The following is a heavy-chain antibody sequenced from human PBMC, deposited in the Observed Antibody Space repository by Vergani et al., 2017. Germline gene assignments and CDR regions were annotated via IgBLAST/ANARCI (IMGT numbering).Heavy chain of an antibody. Sequence: QVQLVQSGAEVKKPGASVKVSCKASGYTFTSYGISWVRQAPGQGLEWMGWISAYNGNTNYAQKLQGRVTMTTDTSPSTAYMELRSLRSDDTAVYYCARVFGVYDFWSGYSSFDYWGQGTLVTVSS. V-gene: IGHV1-18*01. CDR2: ISAYNGNT. CDR1: GYTFTSYG. CDR3: ARVFGVYDFWSGYSSFDY. J-gene: IGHJ4*02. D-gene: IGHD3-3*01.